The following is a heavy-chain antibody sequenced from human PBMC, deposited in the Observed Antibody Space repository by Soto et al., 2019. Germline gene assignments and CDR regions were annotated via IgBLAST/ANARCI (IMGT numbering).Heavy chain of an antibody. V-gene: IGHV1-69*01. CDR1: GGTFSSYA. J-gene: IGHJ6*02. CDR3: ARAGSKEVDLEWYTQRFVGMDV. CDR2: IIPIFGTA. D-gene: IGHD3-3*01. Sequence: QVQLVQSGAEVKKPGSSVKVSCKASGGTFSSYAISWVRQAPGQGLEWMGGIIPIFGTANYAQKFQGRVTITADESTSTAYMELSSLRSEDTAVYYCARAGSKEVDLEWYTQRFVGMDVWGQGTTVTVSS.